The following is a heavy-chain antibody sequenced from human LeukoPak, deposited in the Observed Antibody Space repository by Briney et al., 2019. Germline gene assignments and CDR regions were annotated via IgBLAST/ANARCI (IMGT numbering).Heavy chain of an antibody. Sequence: RASETLSLTCAVYGGSFSGYYWSWIRQPPGKGLEWIGEINHSGSTNYNPSLKSRVTISVDTSKNQFSLKLSSVTAADTAVYYCARRHLAYFGGDCSPGAFDIWGQGTMVTVSS. CDR3: ARRHLAYFGGDCSPGAFDI. J-gene: IGHJ3*02. CDR1: GGSFSGYY. D-gene: IGHD2-21*02. CDR2: INHSGST. V-gene: IGHV4-34*01.